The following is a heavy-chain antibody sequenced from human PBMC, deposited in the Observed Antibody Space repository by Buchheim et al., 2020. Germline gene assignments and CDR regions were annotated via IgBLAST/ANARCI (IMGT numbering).Heavy chain of an antibody. CDR1: GFTVSDAY. V-gene: IGHV3-15*01. D-gene: IGHD1-26*01. J-gene: IGHJ4*02. Sequence: EMQLVESGGGLVKPGGSLRLSCAASGFTVSDAYMNWVRQTPAKGLEWLGLIKSKTHGGTTESAAFLNGRFTVSRDDSQNTLYLQMNSLKTEDTAVYYCSTERSGHFPYWGQGTL. CDR2: IKSKTHGGTT. CDR3: STERSGHFPY.